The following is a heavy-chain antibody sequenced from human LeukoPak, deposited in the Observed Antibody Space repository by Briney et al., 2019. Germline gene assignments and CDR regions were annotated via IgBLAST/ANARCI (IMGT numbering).Heavy chain of an antibody. CDR1: GGTFSSYA. CDR3: ARSPFPTHHNAYYYMDV. CDR2: IIPIFGTA. J-gene: IGHJ6*03. V-gene: IGHV1-69*05. Sequence: SVKVSCKASGGTFSSYAISWVRQAPGQGLEWMGRIIPIFGTANYAQKFQGRVTITTDESTSTAYMELSSLRSEDTAVYYCARSPFPTHHNAYYYMDVWGKGTTVTVSS. D-gene: IGHD1-1*01.